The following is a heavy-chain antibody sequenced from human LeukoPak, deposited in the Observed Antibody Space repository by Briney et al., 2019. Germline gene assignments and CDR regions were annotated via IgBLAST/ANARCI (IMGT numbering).Heavy chain of an antibody. CDR2: IYYSGST. V-gene: IGHV4-59*01. J-gene: IGHJ4*02. CDR3: ARVDAYYYDSSGYYFFDY. D-gene: IGHD3-22*01. CDR1: GGSISSYY. Sequence: SETLSLTCTVSGGSISSYYWSWIRQPPGKGLEWIGYIYYSGSTNYNPSLKSRVTISVDTSKNQFSLKLSSVTAADTAVYYCARVDAYYYDSSGYYFFDYWGQGTLVTVSS.